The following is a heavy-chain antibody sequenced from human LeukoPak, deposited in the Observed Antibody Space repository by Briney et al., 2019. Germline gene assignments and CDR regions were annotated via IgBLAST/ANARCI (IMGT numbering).Heavy chain of an antibody. Sequence: GGSLRLSCAASGFTFSSCDMHWVRQATGKGLEWVSAIGTAGDTYYPGSVKGRFTISRENAKNSLYLQMNSLRAEDTAVYYCARGFSDYYDSSTDAFDIWGQGTMVTVSS. V-gene: IGHV3-13*01. CDR2: IGTAGDT. D-gene: IGHD3-22*01. CDR3: ARGFSDYYDSSTDAFDI. J-gene: IGHJ3*02. CDR1: GFTFSSCD.